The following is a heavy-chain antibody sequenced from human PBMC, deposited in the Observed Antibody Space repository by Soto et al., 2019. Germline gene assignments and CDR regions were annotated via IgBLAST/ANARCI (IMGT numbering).Heavy chain of an antibody. J-gene: IGHJ3*02. CDR1: GPPFTSYA. CDR3: ASKASSWAIDAFDI. D-gene: IGHD6-13*01. Sequence: ASVEVSCKASGPPFTSYAMHWVRQAPEHRLEWMGWLNASTGTTKYSQKFQGRVTITRDTSASTAYMELSSLRSDDTAVYYCASKASSWAIDAFDIWGQGTMVTISS. CDR2: LNASTGTT. V-gene: IGHV1-3*01.